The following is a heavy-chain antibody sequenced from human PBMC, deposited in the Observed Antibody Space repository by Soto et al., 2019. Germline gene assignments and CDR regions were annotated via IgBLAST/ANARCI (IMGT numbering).Heavy chain of an antibody. Sequence: ASVKVSCKASGYTFTSYGISWVRQAPGQGLEWMGWISAYNGNINYAQKLQGRVTMTTDTSTSTAYMELRSLRSDDTAVYYCARSVGYYDSSGYDYFDYWGQGTLVTVS. CDR2: ISAYNGNI. CDR3: ARSVGYYDSSGYDYFDY. D-gene: IGHD3-22*01. V-gene: IGHV1-18*01. CDR1: GYTFTSYG. J-gene: IGHJ4*02.